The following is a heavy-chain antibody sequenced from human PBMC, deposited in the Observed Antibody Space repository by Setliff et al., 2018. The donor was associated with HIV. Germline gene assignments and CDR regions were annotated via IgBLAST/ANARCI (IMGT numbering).Heavy chain of an antibody. CDR2: ISSGSRTI. V-gene: IGHV3-48*01. Sequence: LRLSCAASGFTFSSYSMNWVRQAPGKGLEWVSYISSGSRTIYYADSVKGRFTISRDNSKNTLYLQMNSLRAEDTAVYYCAKDAGSYSYVHEYFQHWGQGTLVTVSS. J-gene: IGHJ1*01. D-gene: IGHD5-18*01. CDR3: AKDAGSYSYVHEYFQH. CDR1: GFTFSSYS.